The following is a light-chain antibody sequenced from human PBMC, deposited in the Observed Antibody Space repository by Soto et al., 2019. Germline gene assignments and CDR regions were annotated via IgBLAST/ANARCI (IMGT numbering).Light chain of an antibody. J-gene: IGKJ5*01. CDR1: HNINTY. Sequence: DIQMTQAPAYLSASVGARGAITCRASHNINTYLNWYQQTPGKAPXXLIYAASSVQGGVPSRFSGIGSGTDFTLTISSMTPEDFATYYCQLSDSSLTFGQGTRLEI. V-gene: IGKV1-39*01. CDR2: AAS. CDR3: QLSDSSLT.